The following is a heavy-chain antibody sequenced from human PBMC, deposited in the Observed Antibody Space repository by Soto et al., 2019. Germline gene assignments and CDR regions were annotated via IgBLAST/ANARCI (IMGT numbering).Heavy chain of an antibody. D-gene: IGHD2-2*01. CDR1: GFTFSTYA. Sequence: EVQLLESAGGLVQPGKSLRLSCATSGFTFSTYAMSWVRQAPGKGLEWVSTISGSGGTTYYADSVQGRFTISRDNSKNTLYLQMNSLKAEDTAIFYCARHSVGYQLLYKLFDPWGQGTLVTVSS. CDR2: ISGSGGTT. CDR3: ARHSVGYQLLYKLFDP. J-gene: IGHJ5*02. V-gene: IGHV3-23*01.